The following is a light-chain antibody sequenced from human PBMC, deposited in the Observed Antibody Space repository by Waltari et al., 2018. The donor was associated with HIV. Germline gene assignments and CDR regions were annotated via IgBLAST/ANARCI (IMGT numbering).Light chain of an antibody. CDR2: TKK. CDR1: SSTIGRNN. CDR3: AAWNDRLSGDV. Sequence: QSVLTQPPSASGTPGQRVTITCFGSSSTIGRNNVYCSCQPCRTAPKHLIYTKKKRPSGVPDRFSGSKYGTTASLSSIGLRSYDDDDYYWAAWNDRLSGDVFGTGTKVTV. J-gene: IGLJ1*01. V-gene: IGLV1-47*01.